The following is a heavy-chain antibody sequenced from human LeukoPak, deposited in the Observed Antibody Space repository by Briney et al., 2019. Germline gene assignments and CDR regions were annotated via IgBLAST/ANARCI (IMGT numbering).Heavy chain of an antibody. V-gene: IGHV1-8*01. CDR1: GYTFTSYD. CDR2: MNPNSGNT. D-gene: IGHD3-22*01. Sequence: ASVKVSCKASGYTFTSYDINWVRQATGQGLEWMGWMNPNSGNTGYAQKFQGRVTITRNTSISTAYMELNSLRAEDTAVYYCARVYDDSSGYYYYYYGMDVWGQGTTVTVSS. CDR3: ARVYDDSSGYYYYYYGMDV. J-gene: IGHJ6*02.